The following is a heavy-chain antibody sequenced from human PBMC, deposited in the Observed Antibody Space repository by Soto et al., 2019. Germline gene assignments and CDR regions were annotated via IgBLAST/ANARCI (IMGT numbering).Heavy chain of an antibody. V-gene: IGHV4-59*01. D-gene: IGHD2-15*01. Sequence: ECLALACAGSGASISSSYWSWIRQPPGKGLEWLAYIYDDGSANYNPSLKSRATISLDMSKNQFSLKLTSVTAADTAVYYCARDKYCSGGSCRKNWFDPWGQGTLVTVS. CDR1: GASISSSY. CDR2: IYDDGSA. J-gene: IGHJ5*02. CDR3: ARDKYCSGGSCRKNWFDP.